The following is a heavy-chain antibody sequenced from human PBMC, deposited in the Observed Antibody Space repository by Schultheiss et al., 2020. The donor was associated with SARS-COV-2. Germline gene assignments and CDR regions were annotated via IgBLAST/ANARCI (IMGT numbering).Heavy chain of an antibody. CDR3: ARDRSNAFDY. V-gene: IGHV3-30*03. CDR1: GFTVSSNY. D-gene: IGHD4-11*01. J-gene: IGHJ4*02. CDR2: ISYDGSNK. Sequence: GGSLRLSCAASGFTVSSNYMSWVRQAPGKGLEWVAVISYDGSNKYYADSVKGRFTISRDNSKNTLYLQMNSLRAEDTAVYYCARDRSNAFDYWGQGTLVTVSS.